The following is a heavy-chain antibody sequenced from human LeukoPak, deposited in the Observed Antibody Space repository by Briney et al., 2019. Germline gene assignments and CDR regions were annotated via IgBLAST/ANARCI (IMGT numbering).Heavy chain of an antibody. Sequence: SSVKVSCKASGYTFTRYGISWVRQAPGQGLEWMGWIRTFSGNTKFPQKFQDRVTMTADASTSTAYMELRSLTSDDTSIYYCARLYGDYRQYFLDSWGQGTLVTVSS. J-gene: IGHJ5*01. D-gene: IGHD4-17*01. CDR3: ARLYGDYRQYFLDS. CDR1: GYTFTRYG. CDR2: IRTFSGNT. V-gene: IGHV1-18*01.